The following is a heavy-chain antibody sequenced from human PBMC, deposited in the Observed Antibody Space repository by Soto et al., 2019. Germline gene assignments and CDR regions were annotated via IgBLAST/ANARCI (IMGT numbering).Heavy chain of an antibody. Sequence: GESLKISCVAYEFTFVNYVVSSVRLAPGKGLEWVSAIRGRGGKTYYAESVKGRFTISRDNSKNTLNLGMISLKAEDTAVYCCAKAQATTTRYHDVWGGYQSYYGMDVWGHGTTVTVSS. CDR2: IRGRGGKT. CDR1: EFTFVNYV. CDR3: AKAQATTTRYHDVWGGYQSYYGMDV. V-gene: IGHV3-23*01. D-gene: IGHD3-3*01. J-gene: IGHJ6*02.